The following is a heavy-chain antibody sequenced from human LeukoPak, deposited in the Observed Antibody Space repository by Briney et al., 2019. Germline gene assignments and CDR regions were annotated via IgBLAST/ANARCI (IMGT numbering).Heavy chain of an antibody. J-gene: IGHJ6*03. Sequence: ASVKVSCKASGYTFTSYAMNWVRQAPGQGLEWMGWINTNAGNPTYAQGFTGRFVFSLDTSVSTAYLQISSLKAEDTAVYFCARGRGASYASGSSGTKSYYYMDVWGKGTTVTVSS. CDR3: ARGRGASYASGSSGTKSYYYMDV. CDR1: GYTFTSYA. CDR2: INTNAGNP. D-gene: IGHD3-10*01. V-gene: IGHV7-4-1*02.